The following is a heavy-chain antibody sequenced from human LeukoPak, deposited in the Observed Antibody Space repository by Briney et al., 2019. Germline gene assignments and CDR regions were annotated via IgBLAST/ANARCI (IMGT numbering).Heavy chain of an antibody. D-gene: IGHD1-1*01. CDR3: ARDPGRTGYFDY. V-gene: IGHV1-69*01. CDR1: GGTFSSYA. J-gene: IGHJ4*02. CDR2: IIPIFGTA. Sequence: GASVKVSCKASGGTFSSYAISWVRQAPGQGLEWMRGIIPIFGTANYAQKFQGRVTITADESTSTAYMELSSLRSEDTAVYYCARDPGRTGYFDYWGPGTLVTVSS.